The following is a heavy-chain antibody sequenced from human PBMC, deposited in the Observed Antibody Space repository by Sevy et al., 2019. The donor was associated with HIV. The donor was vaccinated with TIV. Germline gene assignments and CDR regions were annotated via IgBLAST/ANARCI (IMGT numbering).Heavy chain of an antibody. CDR1: GDSFSSYF. D-gene: IGHD7-27*01. J-gene: IGHJ4*02. Sequence: KQSQTLSLTCTVSGDSFSSYFWAWIRQPAGKGLEWIGRINTSGSTNYNPSLKSRVTMSVDTSKSQFSLKVTSLTAADTAIYFCARSNWVTATNGFSKSYYFDYWGQGSLVTVSS. CDR3: ARSNWVTATNGFSKSYYFDY. CDR2: INTSGST. V-gene: IGHV4-4*07.